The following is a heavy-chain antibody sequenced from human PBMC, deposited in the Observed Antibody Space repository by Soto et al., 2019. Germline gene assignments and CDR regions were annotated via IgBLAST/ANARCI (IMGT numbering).Heavy chain of an antibody. D-gene: IGHD2-8*02. CDR2: IWYDGSNK. V-gene: IGHV3-33*06. CDR3: AKATATGGGAFDL. CDR1: GFTFSSYG. J-gene: IGHJ3*01. Sequence: GGSLRLSCAASGFTFSSYGMHWVRQAPGKGLEWVAVIWYDGSNKYYADSVKGRFTISRDNSKNTLYLQMNSLTAGDTAVYYCAKATATGGGAFDLCGQGTMVTVSS.